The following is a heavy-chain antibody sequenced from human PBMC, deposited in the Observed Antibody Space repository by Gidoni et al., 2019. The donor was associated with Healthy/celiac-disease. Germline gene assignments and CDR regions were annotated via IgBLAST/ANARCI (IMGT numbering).Heavy chain of an antibody. Sequence: QVQLQQWGAGLLKPSETLSLTCAVYGGSFSGYYWSWIRQPPGKGLEWIGEINHSESTNYNPSLKSRVTISVDTSKNQFSLKLSSVTAADTAVYYCARVIGSGSYYTPFDYWGQGTLVTVSS. V-gene: IGHV4-34*01. D-gene: IGHD3-10*01. CDR2: INHSEST. CDR1: GGSFSGYY. CDR3: ARVIGSGSYYTPFDY. J-gene: IGHJ4*02.